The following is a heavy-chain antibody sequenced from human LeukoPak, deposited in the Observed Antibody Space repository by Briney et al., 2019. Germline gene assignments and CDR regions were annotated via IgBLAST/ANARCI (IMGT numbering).Heavy chain of an antibody. CDR3: ARDGSSGWLRSPPDY. Sequence: PGRSLRLSCAASGFTFSSYAMHWVRQAPGKGLEWVAVISYDGSNKYYADSVKGRFTISRDNSKNTLYLQMNSLRAEDTAVYYCARDGSSGWLRSPPDYWGQGTLVTVSS. CDR2: ISYDGSNK. J-gene: IGHJ4*02. V-gene: IGHV3-30*04. D-gene: IGHD6-19*01. CDR1: GFTFSSYA.